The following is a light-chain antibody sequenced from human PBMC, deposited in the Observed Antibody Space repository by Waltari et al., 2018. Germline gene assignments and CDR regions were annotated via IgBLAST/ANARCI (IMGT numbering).Light chain of an antibody. CDR1: SSNIGSKT. J-gene: IGLJ1*01. Sequence: QSVLTQPPSASGTPGQRVTISCSGSSSNIGSKTVSWYHQLPGTAPKLLIYGDDHRPSGVPDRFSASKSGTSASLSISNLQSEDEADYYCGAWDDSLNGYVFGSGTKVNVL. CDR2: GDD. CDR3: GAWDDSLNGYV. V-gene: IGLV1-44*01.